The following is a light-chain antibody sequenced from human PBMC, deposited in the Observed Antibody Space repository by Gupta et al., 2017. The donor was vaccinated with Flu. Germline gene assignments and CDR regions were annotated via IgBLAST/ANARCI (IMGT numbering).Light chain of an antibody. CDR2: DVS. V-gene: IGLV2-11*01. CDR1: GSDVGGYNY. CDR3: CSYAGSYSFV. Sequence: QSALTQPRSVSGSPGQSVTISCTGTGSDVGGYNYVSWYRQHPGEAPKLIVSDVSKRPSGVPDRFSGSKSGNTASLTISGLQVDDEADYYCCSYAGSYSFVFSGGTQLTVL. J-gene: IGLJ2*01.